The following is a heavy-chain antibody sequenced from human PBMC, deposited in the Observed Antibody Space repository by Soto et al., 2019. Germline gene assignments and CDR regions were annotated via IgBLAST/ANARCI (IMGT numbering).Heavy chain of an antibody. Sequence: GGSLRLSCAASGFTFSSYSMSWVRQAPGKGPEWVSGFRTGGDDGTTYYADSVKGRFTISRDNSKNTLFLQMNSLRVEDTAIYYCAKKVNSGPGSQYFDYWGQGTLVTVPS. D-gene: IGHD3-10*01. J-gene: IGHJ4*02. CDR3: AKKVNSGPGSQYFDY. V-gene: IGHV3-23*01. CDR1: GFTFSSYS. CDR2: FRTGGDDGTT.